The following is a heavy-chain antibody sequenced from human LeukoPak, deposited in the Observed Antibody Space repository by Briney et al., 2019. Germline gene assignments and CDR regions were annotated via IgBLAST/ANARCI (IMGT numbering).Heavy chain of an antibody. D-gene: IGHD3-10*01. V-gene: IGHV3-9*02. J-gene: IGHJ6*02. CDR2: IMWRSGST. CDR1: GFTSDDHA. CDR3: TKDLTPGGADV. Sequence: GGSLRLSCAVSGFTSDDHAMHWVRQASGKGLEWVAGIMWRSGSTGYGDSVKGRFTISRDNAKKSLYLQMNGLRVEDTAFYYCTKDLTPGGADVWGQGTTVTDSS.